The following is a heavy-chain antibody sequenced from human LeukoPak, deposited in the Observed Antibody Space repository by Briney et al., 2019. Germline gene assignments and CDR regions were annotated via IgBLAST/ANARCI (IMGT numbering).Heavy chain of an antibody. D-gene: IGHD6-19*01. J-gene: IGHJ4*02. CDR2: IKQDGSEK. CDR3: ARDRDNVAGTRGCFDY. CDR1: GFTFSSYW. V-gene: IGHV3-7*01. Sequence: GGSLRLFCAASGFTFSSYWMSWVRQAPGKGLEWVANIKQDGSEKYYVDSVKGRFTISRDNAKNSLYLQMNSLRAEDTAVYYCARDRDNVAGTRGCFDYWGQGTLVTVSS.